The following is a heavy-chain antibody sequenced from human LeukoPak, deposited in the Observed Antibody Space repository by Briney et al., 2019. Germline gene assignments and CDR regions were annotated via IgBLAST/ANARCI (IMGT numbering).Heavy chain of an antibody. D-gene: IGHD4-11*01. V-gene: IGHV3-30*18. CDR1: GFTFSSYG. CDR2: ISYDGSNK. Sequence: GGSLRLSCAASGFTFSSYGMHWVRQAPGKGLEWVAVISYDGSNKYYADSVKGRFTISRDNSKNTLYLQMNSLTAEDTAVYYCAKAVQYVFDYWGQGTLVTVSS. J-gene: IGHJ4*02. CDR3: AKAVQYVFDY.